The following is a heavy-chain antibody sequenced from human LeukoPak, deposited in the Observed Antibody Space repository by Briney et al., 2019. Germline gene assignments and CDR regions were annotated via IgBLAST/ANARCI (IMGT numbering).Heavy chain of an antibody. CDR1: GFTFSSYT. Sequence: GGSLRLSCAASGFTFSSYTMNWVRQAPGRGLEWVSSITSSSSYIYFADSLKGRFTISRDNAKNSLYLQMNSLRAEDTAVYYCARDYPYYYDGMWYCDYWGQGTLVSVSS. V-gene: IGHV3-21*01. D-gene: IGHD3-22*01. CDR2: ITSSSSYI. J-gene: IGHJ4*02. CDR3: ARDYPYYYDGMWYCDY.